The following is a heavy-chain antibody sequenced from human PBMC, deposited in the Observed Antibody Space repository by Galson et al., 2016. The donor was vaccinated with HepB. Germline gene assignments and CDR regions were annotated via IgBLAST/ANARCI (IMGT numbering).Heavy chain of an antibody. V-gene: IGHV3-7*01. J-gene: IGHJ5*02. CDR2: INLDGGEK. CDR1: EFSFTDYW. Sequence: SLRLSCAASEFSFTDYWMTWVRQAPGKGLECPANINLDGGEKNYVDSVKGRFTISRDNAKNSVYLQINSLRAEDTALYYCARVGYCSGAGCRGRDWFDPWGQGISVTVSS. CDR3: ARVGYCSGAGCRGRDWFDP. D-gene: IGHD2-15*01.